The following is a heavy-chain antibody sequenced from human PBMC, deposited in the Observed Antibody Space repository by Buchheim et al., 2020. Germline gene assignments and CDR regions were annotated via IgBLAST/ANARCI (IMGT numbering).Heavy chain of an antibody. J-gene: IGHJ4*02. Sequence: QVQLQESGPGLVKTSETLSLTCTVSGGSISNYYWSWIRQPPGKGLEWIGYIFYSGNTNYNPSLKSRVTISVDTSKNQFSLKLSPVTAADTAVYYCARLKYYYFDYWGQGTL. CDR1: GGSISNYY. D-gene: IGHD2/OR15-2a*01. CDR3: ARLKYYYFDY. CDR2: IFYSGNT. V-gene: IGHV4-59*08.